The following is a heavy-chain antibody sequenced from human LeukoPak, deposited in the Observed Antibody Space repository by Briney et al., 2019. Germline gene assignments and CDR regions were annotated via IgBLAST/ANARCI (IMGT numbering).Heavy chain of an antibody. CDR3: ARDVKIRGYSYGLTYYYYYYVDV. CDR1: GYTFTSYG. V-gene: IGHV1-18*01. Sequence: ASVKVSCKASGYTFTSYGISWVRQAPGQGLEWMGWISAYNGNTNYAQKLQGRVTMTTDTSTSTAYMELRSLRSDDTAVYYCARDVKIRGYSYGLTYYYYYYVDVWGKGTTVTVSS. D-gene: IGHD5-18*01. CDR2: ISAYNGNT. J-gene: IGHJ6*03.